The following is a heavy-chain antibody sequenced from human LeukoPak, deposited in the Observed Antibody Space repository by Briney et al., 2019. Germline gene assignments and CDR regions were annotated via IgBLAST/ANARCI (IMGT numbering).Heavy chain of an antibody. CDR3: ARLRLGELSSFDY. CDR2: IYYSGST. CDR1: GGSFSGYY. Sequence: SETLSLTCAVYGGSFSGYYWSWIRQPPGKGLEWIGYIYYSGSTNYNPSLKSRVTISVDTSKNQFSLKLSSVTAADTAVYYCARLRLGELSSFDYWGQGTLVTVSS. D-gene: IGHD3-16*02. J-gene: IGHJ4*02. V-gene: IGHV4-59*01.